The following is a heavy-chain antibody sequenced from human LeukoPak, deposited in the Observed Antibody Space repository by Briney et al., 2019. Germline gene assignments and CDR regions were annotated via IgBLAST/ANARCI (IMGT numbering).Heavy chain of an antibody. CDR3: AKRSED. Sequence: GSLSLSCAASGFTFSSYAMTWVRQPPGKGLEWVSTISGGGGSTNYTDSVKGRFTTSRDNSKTTLYLQMSSLSAEDTAVYYCAKRSEDWGQGTLVTVSS. CDR2: ISGGGGST. V-gene: IGHV3-23*01. J-gene: IGHJ4*02. CDR1: GFTFSSYA.